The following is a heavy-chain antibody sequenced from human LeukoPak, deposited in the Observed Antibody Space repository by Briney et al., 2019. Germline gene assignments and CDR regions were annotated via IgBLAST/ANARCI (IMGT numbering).Heavy chain of an antibody. D-gene: IGHD3-10*01. CDR3: ARVRAFATFDY. CDR1: GGSISSGGYS. V-gene: IGHV4-30-2*01. CDR2: IYHSGST. J-gene: IGHJ4*02. Sequence: SETLSVTCAVSGGSISSGGYSWSWIRQPPGKGLEWIGYIYHSGSTYYNPSLKSRVTISVDRSKNQFSLKLSSVTAADTAVYYCARVRAFATFDYWGQGTLVTVSS.